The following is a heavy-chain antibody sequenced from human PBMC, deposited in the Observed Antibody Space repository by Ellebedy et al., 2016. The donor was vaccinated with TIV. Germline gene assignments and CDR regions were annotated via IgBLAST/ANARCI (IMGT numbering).Heavy chain of an antibody. Sequence: AASVKVSCKASGYSFGSYGISWVQQAPGQGLEWMGWINTNNGNTNYAEKGQGRVTMTRDSSTNTAYLELRSLRSDDTAVYYCTRASGVQWLSSSGDYWGQGTLVTVSS. V-gene: IGHV1-18*01. CDR3: TRASGVQWLSSSGDY. CDR2: INTNNGNT. CDR1: GYSFGSYG. J-gene: IGHJ4*02. D-gene: IGHD3-22*01.